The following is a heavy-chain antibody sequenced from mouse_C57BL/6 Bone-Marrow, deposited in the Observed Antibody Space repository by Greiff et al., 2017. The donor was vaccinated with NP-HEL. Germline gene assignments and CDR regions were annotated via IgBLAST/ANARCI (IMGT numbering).Heavy chain of an antibody. CDR3: VSSNYDYYAMDY. D-gene: IGHD2-5*01. CDR1: GFSFNTYA. J-gene: IGHJ4*01. V-gene: IGHV10-1*01. CDR2: IRSKSNNYAT. Sequence: EVQLVESGGGLVQPKGSLKLSCAASGFSFNTYAMNWVRQAPGKGLEWVARIRSKSNNYATYYADSVKDRFTISRDDSESMLYLQMNNLKTEDTAMYYCVSSNYDYYAMDYWGQGTSVTVSS.